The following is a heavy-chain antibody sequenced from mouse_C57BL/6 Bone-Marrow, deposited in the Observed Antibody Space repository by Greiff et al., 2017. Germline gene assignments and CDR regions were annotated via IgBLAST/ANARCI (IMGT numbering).Heavy chain of an antibody. Sequence: VQLQQSGAELVRPGTSVKVSCKASGYAFTNYLIEWVKQRPGQGLEWIGVINPGSGGTNYTEKFKGKATLTADKSSSTAYMQLSSLTSEDSAVYFCARRGITTRAMDYWGQGTSVTVSS. D-gene: IGHD2-4*01. CDR3: ARRGITTRAMDY. V-gene: IGHV1-54*01. J-gene: IGHJ4*01. CDR1: GYAFTNYL. CDR2: INPGSGGT.